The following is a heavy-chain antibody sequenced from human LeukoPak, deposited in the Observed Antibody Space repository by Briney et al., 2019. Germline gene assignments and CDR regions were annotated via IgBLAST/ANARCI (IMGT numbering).Heavy chain of an antibody. Sequence: GGSLRLSCAASGFTFSSYSMNWVRQAPGKGLEWVSSISSGSTYIYYVDSVKGRFTISRDSAKSSLYLQMNSLRAEDTAVYYCARRAGAYSHPYDYWGQGTLVTVSS. D-gene: IGHD4/OR15-4a*01. V-gene: IGHV3-21*04. J-gene: IGHJ4*02. CDR2: ISSGSTYI. CDR3: ARRAGAYSHPYDY. CDR1: GFTFSSYS.